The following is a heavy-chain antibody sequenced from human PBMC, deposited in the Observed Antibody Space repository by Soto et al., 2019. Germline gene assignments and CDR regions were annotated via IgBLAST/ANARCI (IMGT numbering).Heavy chain of an antibody. J-gene: IGHJ4*02. V-gene: IGHV1-18*04. CDR1: GYIFTTCG. Sequence: ASVKVSCKASGYIFTTCGIGWVRQAPGQGLEWMGWISTYNGNTNYAQKLQGRVTMTTDTSTSTSYLELRSLRSDDTAVYYCARTARPHNFDFWGQGTLVTVSS. CDR3: ARTARPHNFDF. CDR2: ISTYNGNT.